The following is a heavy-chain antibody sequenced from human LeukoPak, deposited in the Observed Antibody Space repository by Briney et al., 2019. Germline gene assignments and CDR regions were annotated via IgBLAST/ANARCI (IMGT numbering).Heavy chain of an antibody. CDR3: ASLVDTAMAVDY. CDR1: GGSISSSSYY. V-gene: IGHV4-39*01. CDR2: ICYSGST. D-gene: IGHD5-18*01. J-gene: IGHJ4*02. Sequence: SETLSLTCTVSGGSISSSSYYWGWIRQPPGKGLEWIGSICYSGSTYYNPSLKSRVTISVDTSKNQFSLKLSSVTAADTAVYYCASLVDTAMAVDYWGQGTLVTVSS.